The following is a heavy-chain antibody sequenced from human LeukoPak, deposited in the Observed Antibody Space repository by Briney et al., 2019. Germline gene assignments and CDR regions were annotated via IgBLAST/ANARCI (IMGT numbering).Heavy chain of an antibody. CDR3: AKVPAAYNWFDP. CDR2: ISGSGGST. CDR1: GFTFSSYA. Sequence: GGSLRLSCAASGFTFSSYAMSWVRQAPGKGLEWVSAISGSGGSTYYADSVKGRFTISRDNSNNTLDLQMNSLGAEDPAVYYCAKVPAAYNWFDPWGQGTLVTVSS. J-gene: IGHJ5*02. D-gene: IGHD2-2*01. V-gene: IGHV3-23*01.